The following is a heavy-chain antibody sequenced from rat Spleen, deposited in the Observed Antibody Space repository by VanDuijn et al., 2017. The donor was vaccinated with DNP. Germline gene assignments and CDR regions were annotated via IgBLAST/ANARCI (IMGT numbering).Heavy chain of an antibody. Sequence: EVQLVETGGGLVQPGRSLKLSCVASGFTFSSYWMYWIRQAPGKGLDWVASIDIKTHNYATLYADSVEERFTISRDDSQSMVYLQMNNLKTEDTALYYCTGFDYWGQGVMVTVSS. CDR3: TGFDY. CDR2: IDIKTHNYAT. J-gene: IGHJ2*01. V-gene: IGHV10-4*01. CDR1: GFTFSSYW.